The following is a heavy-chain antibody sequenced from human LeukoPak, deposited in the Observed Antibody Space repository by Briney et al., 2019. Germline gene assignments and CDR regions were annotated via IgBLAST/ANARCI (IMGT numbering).Heavy chain of an antibody. D-gene: IGHD6-19*01. J-gene: IGHJ6*03. CDR3: ARDGGSGWYARDYYMDV. V-gene: IGHV4-39*07. CDR2: IYYSGST. CDR1: GGSISSSSYY. Sequence: PSETLPLTCTVSGGSISSSSYYWGWIRQPPGKGLEWIGSIYYSGSTYYNPSLKSRVTISVDTSKNQFSLKLSSVTAADTAVYYCARDGGSGWYARDYYMDVWGKGTTVTVSS.